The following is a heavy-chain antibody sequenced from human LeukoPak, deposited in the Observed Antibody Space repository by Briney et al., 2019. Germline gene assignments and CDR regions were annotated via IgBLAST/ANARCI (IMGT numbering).Heavy chain of an antibody. J-gene: IGHJ4*02. CDR3: AKDMASNWGFEGIRAWDY. CDR1: GFTFSSYG. D-gene: IGHD7-27*01. V-gene: IGHV3-30*18. CDR2: ISYDGSSK. Sequence: QPGGSLRLSCVASGFTFSSYGMDWVRQAPGKGLEWAAVISYDGSSKDYADSVKGRFTISRDNSKNTLYLQMNSLRPDDTAVYYCAKDMASNWGFEGIRAWDYWGQGTLVTVSS.